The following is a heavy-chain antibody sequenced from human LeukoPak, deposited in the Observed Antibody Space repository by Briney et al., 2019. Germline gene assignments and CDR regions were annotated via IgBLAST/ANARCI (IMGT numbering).Heavy chain of an antibody. J-gene: IGHJ6*04. Sequence: GGSLRLSCAASGFTFSSYDMHWVRQATGKGLEWVSAIGTAGDTYYPGSVKGRFTISRDNSKNTLYLQMNSLRAEDTAVYYCARDSMDVWGKGTTVTVSS. CDR3: ARDSMDV. CDR1: GFTFSSYD. CDR2: IGTAGDT. V-gene: IGHV3-13*01.